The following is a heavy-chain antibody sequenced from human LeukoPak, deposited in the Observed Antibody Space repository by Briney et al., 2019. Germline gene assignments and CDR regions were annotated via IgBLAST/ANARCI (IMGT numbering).Heavy chain of an antibody. Sequence: QPGGSLRLSCAASGFTFSSYGMPWVRQAPGKGLEWVSYISSSGSTIYYADSVKGRFTISRDNAKNSLYLQMNSLRAEDTAVYYCARSPYCGGDCYSEHWGQGTLVTVSS. V-gene: IGHV3-48*04. CDR2: ISSSGSTI. J-gene: IGHJ1*01. D-gene: IGHD2-21*02. CDR3: ARSPYCGGDCYSEH. CDR1: GFTFSSYG.